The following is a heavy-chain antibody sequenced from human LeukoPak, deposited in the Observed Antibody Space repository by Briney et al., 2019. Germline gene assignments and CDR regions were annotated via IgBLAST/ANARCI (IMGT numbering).Heavy chain of an antibody. Sequence: SVKVSCTASGGTFSSYAISWVRQAPGQGLEWMGGIIPIFGTANYAQKFQGRVTITADESTSTAYMELSSLRSEHTAVYYCARTGGSSWYQYFGFDYWGQGTLVTVSS. CDR1: GGTFSSYA. D-gene: IGHD6-13*01. CDR3: ARTGGSSWYQYFGFDY. CDR2: IIPIFGTA. J-gene: IGHJ4*02. V-gene: IGHV1-69*13.